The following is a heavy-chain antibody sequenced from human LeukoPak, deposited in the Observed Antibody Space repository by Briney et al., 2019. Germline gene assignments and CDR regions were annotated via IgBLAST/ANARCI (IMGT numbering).Heavy chain of an antibody. CDR3: ATGSGWCFID. J-gene: IGHJ4*02. V-gene: IGHV3-7*01. Sequence: GSLRLSCGASGFNLNRFWMSLGRQAPGKGLGWVANIKQDGSEKYYVDSVKGRFTISRDNAKNSLYLQMNSLRVEDTAVYYCATGSGWCFIDWGQGTLVTVSS. D-gene: IGHD6-19*01. CDR2: IKQDGSEK. CDR1: GFNLNRFW.